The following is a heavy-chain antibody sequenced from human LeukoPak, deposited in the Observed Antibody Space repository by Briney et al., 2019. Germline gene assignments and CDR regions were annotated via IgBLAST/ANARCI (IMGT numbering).Heavy chain of an antibody. Sequence: PGGSLRLSCAASGFTFSSYAMSWVRQAPGKGLEWVSGISGSSDSTFNADSVRGRFTISRDNSRNTLYLQMNSLRAEDTAVYYCAKDRIYGYISSRGLDYWGQGSLVTVSS. CDR1: GFTFSSYA. D-gene: IGHD6-19*01. J-gene: IGHJ4*02. CDR3: AKDRIYGYISSRGLDY. V-gene: IGHV3-23*01. CDR2: ISGSSDST.